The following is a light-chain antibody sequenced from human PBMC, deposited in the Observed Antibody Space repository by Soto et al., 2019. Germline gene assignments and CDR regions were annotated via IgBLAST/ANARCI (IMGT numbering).Light chain of an antibody. V-gene: IGKV1-5*01. J-gene: IGKJ1*01. CDR3: QQANSYPWT. CDR1: QRIKSW. Sequence: DIQMTQSPSTLSASVGDRVTIACRASQRIKSWLAWYQQKPGGAPKLLIYGSSSLLSGVPSRFSGTRSGTDFTLTISSLQPEDFATYYCQQANSYPWTFGQGTKVDI. CDR2: GSS.